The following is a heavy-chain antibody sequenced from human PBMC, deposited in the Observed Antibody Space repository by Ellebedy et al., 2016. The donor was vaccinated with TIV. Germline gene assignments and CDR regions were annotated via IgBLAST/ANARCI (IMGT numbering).Heavy chain of an antibody. D-gene: IGHD3-3*01. V-gene: IGHV1-46*01. Sequence: ASVKVSCKASGGTFSSYAISWVRQAPGQGLEWMGIINPSTGSTTYAQKLQGRVTITRDTSASTAYMELSSLRSEDTAVYYCARDQEGTIFGVVTASFDYWGQGTLVTVSS. CDR1: GGTFSSYA. CDR2: INPSTGST. J-gene: IGHJ4*02. CDR3: ARDQEGTIFGVVTASFDY.